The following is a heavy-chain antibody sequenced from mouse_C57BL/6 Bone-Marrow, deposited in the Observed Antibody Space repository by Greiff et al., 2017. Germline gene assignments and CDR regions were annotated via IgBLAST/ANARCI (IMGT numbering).Heavy chain of an antibody. CDR3: GGGLLPYAMDY. V-gene: IGHV5-4*01. J-gene: IGHJ4*01. CDR1: GFTFSSYA. Sequence: EVQVVESGGGLVKPGGSLKLSCAASGFTFSSYAMSWVRQTPEKRLEWVATISDGGSYTYYPDNVKGRFTISSDNAKNNLYLQMSHLKSEDAAMYYCGGGLLPYAMDYWGQGTSVTVSS. CDR2: ISDGGSYT. D-gene: IGHD2-3*01.